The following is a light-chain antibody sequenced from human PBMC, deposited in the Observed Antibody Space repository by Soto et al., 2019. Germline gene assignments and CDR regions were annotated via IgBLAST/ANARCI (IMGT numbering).Light chain of an antibody. CDR2: GAS. CDR1: QGIRID. Sequence: DIQMTQSPSSLSASVGDRVTITCRASQGIRIDLGWFQQRPGKAPKRLIYGASSLQSGVPSRFSGSGYGTEFNLTISSLQSEDFAVYFCQQYDDWLRLTFGGGTKVEIK. V-gene: IGKV1-17*01. CDR3: QQYDDWLRLT. J-gene: IGKJ4*01.